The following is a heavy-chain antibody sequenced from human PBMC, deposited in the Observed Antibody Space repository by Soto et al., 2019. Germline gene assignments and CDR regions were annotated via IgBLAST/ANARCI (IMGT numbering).Heavy chain of an antibody. J-gene: IGHJ4*02. CDR3: ARGRRSFTIFGVVPYYFDS. V-gene: IGHV4-34*01. CDR1: GGSFSGYS. CDR2: INHSGST. D-gene: IGHD3-3*01. Sequence: QVQLQQWGAGLLKPSETLSLTCAVYGGSFSGYSWSWIRQSPGKGLECIGEINHSGSTNYNPSLESRVTISVDTSKNQFSLKLTSVTAADTAVYYCARGRRSFTIFGVVPYYFDSWGQGTLVAVSS.